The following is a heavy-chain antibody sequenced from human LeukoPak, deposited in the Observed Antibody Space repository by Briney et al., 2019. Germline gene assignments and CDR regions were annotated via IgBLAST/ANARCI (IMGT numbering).Heavy chain of an antibody. CDR1: GYSFTNYG. Sequence: GASVTVSCKASGYSFTNYGISWVRQAPGQGLEWMAWISAYNGDTNSAQTLQDRVTMTTDTSTSTAYMELRSLRSDDTAVYYCARVPTKGHSTSWGLFDYWGQGTLVTVSS. CDR3: ARVPTKGHSTSWGLFDY. V-gene: IGHV1-18*01. D-gene: IGHD6-13*01. CDR2: ISAYNGDT. J-gene: IGHJ4*02.